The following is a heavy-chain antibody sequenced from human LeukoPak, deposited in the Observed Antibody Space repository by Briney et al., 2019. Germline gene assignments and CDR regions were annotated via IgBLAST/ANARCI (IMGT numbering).Heavy chain of an antibody. Sequence: GGSLRLSCAASGFTFNIYAMSWVRLAPGKGLQGVASMCGSAGCTFYADSVMGLFTISRDNSKNTLFRQMNSLRADDSVMYYCVRDRPNYHESNGHYYTRDGDHWGQGTLVTVSS. CDR1: GFTFNIYA. CDR3: VRDRPNYHESNGHYYTRDGDH. V-gene: IGHV3-23*01. J-gene: IGHJ5*02. CDR2: MCGSAGCT. D-gene: IGHD3-3*01.